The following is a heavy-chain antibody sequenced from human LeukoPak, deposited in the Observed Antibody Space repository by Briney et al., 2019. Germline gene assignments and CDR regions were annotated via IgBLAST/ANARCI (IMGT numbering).Heavy chain of an antibody. CDR3: ARDRSIAAAGTVYFDY. CDR1: GYTFTSYG. Sequence: GASVKVSCKASGYTFTSYGISWVRQAPGQGLEWMGWISDYNGNTNYAQKLQGRVTMTTDTSTSTAYMELRSLRSDDTAVYYCARDRSIAAAGTVYFDYWGQGTLVTVSS. D-gene: IGHD6-13*01. V-gene: IGHV1-18*01. J-gene: IGHJ4*02. CDR2: ISDYNGNT.